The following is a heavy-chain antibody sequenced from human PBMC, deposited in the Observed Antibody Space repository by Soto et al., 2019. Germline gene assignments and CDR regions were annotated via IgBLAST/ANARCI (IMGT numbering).Heavy chain of an antibody. V-gene: IGHV1-8*01. CDR3: ATSLVVVAATHQGTDY. CDR1: GYTFTSYD. CDR2: MNPNSGNT. Sequence: ASVKVSCKASGYTFTSYDINWVRQATGQGLEWMGWMNPNSGNTGYAQKFQGRVTMTRNTSISTAYMELSSLRSEDTAVYYCATSLVVVAATHQGTDYWGQGTVVTVSS. D-gene: IGHD2-15*01. J-gene: IGHJ4*02.